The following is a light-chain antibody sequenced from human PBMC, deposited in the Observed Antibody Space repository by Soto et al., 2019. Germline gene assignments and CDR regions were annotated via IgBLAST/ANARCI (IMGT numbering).Light chain of an antibody. CDR2: AAS. Sequence: IQMTQSSSSLSASVGDRVTITCLASRYIRSDLSWYQQRPGQAPKVLTYAASSLQSGVPSRFSGSGSGTDCTLTIRYLQSEDLGTYYCQRYDYYPLTLAGGTKVDIK. J-gene: IGKJ4*01. V-gene: IGKV1-6*01. CDR1: RYIRSD. CDR3: QRYDYYPLT.